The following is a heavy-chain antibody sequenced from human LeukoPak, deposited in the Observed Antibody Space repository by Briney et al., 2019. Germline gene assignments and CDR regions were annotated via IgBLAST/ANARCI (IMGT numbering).Heavy chain of an antibody. J-gene: IGHJ3*02. CDR1: GFTFSSYW. D-gene: IGHD3-10*01. CDR2: INGDGSRT. CDR3: ARSGGDAFDI. V-gene: IGHV3-74*01. Sequence: GGSLRLSRAASGFTFSSYWMHWVRQAPGKGLVWVSRINGDGSRTSYADSVKGRFTISRDNAKNTLYLQMKSLRAEDTAVYYCARSGGDAFDIWGQGTMVIVSS.